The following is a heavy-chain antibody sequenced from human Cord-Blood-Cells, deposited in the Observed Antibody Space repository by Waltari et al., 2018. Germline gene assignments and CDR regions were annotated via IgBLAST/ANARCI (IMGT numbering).Heavy chain of an antibody. CDR3: ASAYYYDSSGYYYYGMDV. CDR2: INSDGSST. J-gene: IGHJ6*02. CDR1: GFPFSSYW. D-gene: IGHD3-22*01. V-gene: IGHV3-74*01. Sequence: EVQLVESGGGLVQPGGSLRLSCAASGFPFSSYWMHWVRQPPGKGLVWVSRINSDGSSTSYADSVKGRFTISRDNAKNTLYLQMNSLRAEDTAVYYCASAYYYDSSGYYYYGMDVWGQGTTVTVSS.